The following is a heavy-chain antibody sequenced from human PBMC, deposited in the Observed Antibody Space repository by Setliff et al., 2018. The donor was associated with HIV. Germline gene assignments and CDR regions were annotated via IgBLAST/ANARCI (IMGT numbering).Heavy chain of an antibody. CDR2: IHSSGST. CDR1: GGTISSYY. V-gene: IGHV4-4*09. D-gene: IGHD3-10*01. Sequence: SETLSLTCTVSGGTISSYYWSWVRQPPGKGLEWLGHIHSSGSTNYNPSLKSRVTISLDTSKNQFSLKLYSVNAADTAVYYCARAYFGSGIYYWGQGTLVTVSS. J-gene: IGHJ4*02. CDR3: ARAYFGSGIYY.